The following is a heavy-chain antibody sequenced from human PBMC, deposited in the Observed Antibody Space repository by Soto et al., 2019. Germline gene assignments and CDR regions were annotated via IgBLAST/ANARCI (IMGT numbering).Heavy chain of an antibody. Sequence: QLQLQESGPGLVKPSEPLSLTCTVSGGSISSSSYYWGWIRQPPGKGLEWIGSIYYSGSTYYNPALKSRVTISVDTSKNQFSLRLSSVTAADTAIYYCASLPDWGSGSNWGQGTLVTVSS. CDR2: IYYSGST. CDR3: ASLPDWGSGSN. J-gene: IGHJ4*02. V-gene: IGHV4-39*01. D-gene: IGHD3-10*01. CDR1: GGSISSSSYY.